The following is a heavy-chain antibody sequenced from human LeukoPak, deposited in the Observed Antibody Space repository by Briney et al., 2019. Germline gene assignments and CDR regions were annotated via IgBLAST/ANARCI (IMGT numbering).Heavy chain of an antibody. CDR2: IYYSGST. Sequence: SETLSLTCTVSGGSISSGDYYWSWIRQPPGKGLEWIGYIYYSGSTYYNPSLKSRVTISVDTSKNQFSLKLSSVTAADTAVYYCARVRSITIFGVVIDWNWFDPWGQGTLVTVSS. V-gene: IGHV4-30-4*08. CDR3: ARVRSITIFGVVIDWNWFDP. D-gene: IGHD3-3*01. J-gene: IGHJ5*02. CDR1: GGSISSGDYY.